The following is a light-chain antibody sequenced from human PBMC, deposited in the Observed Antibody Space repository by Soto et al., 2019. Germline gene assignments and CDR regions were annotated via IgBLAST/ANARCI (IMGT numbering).Light chain of an antibody. CDR1: QDIKNY. V-gene: IGKV1-33*01. CDR2: DAS. J-gene: IGKJ4*01. Sequence: DIQMTHSPSSLSASVGDRVTITCQASQDIKNYLNWYQQKPGKAPNLLIYDASNLKTGVPSRFSGSGSGTHFTFTIISLQPEDIATYYCQHYDHLPPLSFGGGTKVEIK. CDR3: QHYDHLPPLS.